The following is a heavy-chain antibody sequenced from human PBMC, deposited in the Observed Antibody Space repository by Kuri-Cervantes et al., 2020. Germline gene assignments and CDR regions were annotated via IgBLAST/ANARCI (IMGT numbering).Heavy chain of an antibody. CDR2: ISAYNGNT. CDR1: GYTFTSYG. J-gene: IGHJ6*02. V-gene: IGHV1-18*01. Sequence: ASVKGSCKASGYTFTSYGISWVRQAPGQGLEWMGWISAYNGNTNYAQKLQGRVTMTTDTSTSTAYMELRSLRSDDTAVYYCARLRGVAVAGSDPRIYYYYGMDVWGQGTTVTVSS. D-gene: IGHD6-19*01. CDR3: ARLRGVAVAGSDPRIYYYYGMDV.